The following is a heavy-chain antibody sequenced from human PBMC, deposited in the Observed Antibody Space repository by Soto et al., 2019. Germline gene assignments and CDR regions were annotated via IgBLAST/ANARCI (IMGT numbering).Heavy chain of an antibody. CDR1: GYTFTGYY. CDR3: ARTGIAAAAQFDY. V-gene: IGHV1-2*04. J-gene: IGHJ4*02. CDR2: INPNSGGT. Sequence: ASVKVSCKASGYTFTGYYMHWVRQAPGQGLEWMGWINPNSGGTNYAQKFQGWVTMTRDTSISTAYMELSRLRSDDTAVYYCARTGIAAAAQFDYWGQGTLVTV. D-gene: IGHD6-13*01.